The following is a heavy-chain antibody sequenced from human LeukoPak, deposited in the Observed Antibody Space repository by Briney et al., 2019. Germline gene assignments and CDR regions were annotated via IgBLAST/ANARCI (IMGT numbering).Heavy chain of an antibody. V-gene: IGHV5-51*01. J-gene: IGHJ6*02. Sequence: GESLKISCEGSGYSFTSYWIGWVRQMPGKGLEWMGIIYPGDSDTRYSPSFQGQVTISADKSISTAYLQWSSLKASDTAMYYCARSIRIAAAGVNYYYGMDVWGQGTTVTVSS. CDR3: ARSIRIAAAGVNYYYGMDV. D-gene: IGHD6-13*01. CDR2: IYPGDSDT. CDR1: GYSFTSYW.